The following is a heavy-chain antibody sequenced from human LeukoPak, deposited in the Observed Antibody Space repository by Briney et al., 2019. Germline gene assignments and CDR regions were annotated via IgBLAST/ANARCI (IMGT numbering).Heavy chain of an antibody. V-gene: IGHV4-59*08. CDR3: ARRPSDYYFDF. D-gene: IGHD2-21*02. Sequence: PSETLSLTCTASGGSISSYYWSWIRQPPGKGLEWIGLIYYSGSTNYNPSLKSRVTLSVDTSKNEFSLKLSSVTAADTAVYFCARRPSDYYFDFWGQGTLVTVSS. J-gene: IGHJ4*02. CDR2: IYYSGST. CDR1: GGSISSYY.